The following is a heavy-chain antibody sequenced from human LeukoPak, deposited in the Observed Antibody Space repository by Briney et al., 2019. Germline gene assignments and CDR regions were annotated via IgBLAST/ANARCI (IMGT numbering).Heavy chain of an antibody. D-gene: IGHD2-2*01. V-gene: IGHV3-23*01. J-gene: IGHJ3*02. CDR1: GFTFSSYA. CDR2: ISGSGGST. CDR3: AKSYAVVPAAEVDI. Sequence: GGSLRLSCAASGFTFSSYAMSWVRQAPGKGLEWVSAISGSGGSTYYADSVKGRFTISRDNSKNTLYLRMNSLRAEDTAVYYCAKSYAVVPAAEVDIWGQGTMVTVSS.